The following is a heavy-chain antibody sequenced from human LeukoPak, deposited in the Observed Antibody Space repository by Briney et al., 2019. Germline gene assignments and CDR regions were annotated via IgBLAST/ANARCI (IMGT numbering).Heavy chain of an antibody. CDR2: ISSSGSTI. CDR3: ATIAGSYYVFGY. CDR1: GFTFSSYE. D-gene: IGHD3-10*01. Sequence: PGGSLRLSCAASGFTFSSYEMNWVRQAPGKGLEWVSYISSSGSTIYYADSVKGRFTIPRDNAKNSLYLQMNSLRAEDTAVYYCATIAGSYYVFGYWGQGTLVTVSS. V-gene: IGHV3-48*03. J-gene: IGHJ4*02.